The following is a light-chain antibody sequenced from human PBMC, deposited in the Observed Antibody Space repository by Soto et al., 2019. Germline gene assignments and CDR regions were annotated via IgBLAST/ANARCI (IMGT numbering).Light chain of an antibody. J-gene: IGLJ2*01. CDR1: SGSIASNY. CDR3: QSYDSSTVV. CDR2: KDN. V-gene: IGLV6-57*04. Sequence: NFMLTQPHSVSESPGKTVTISCTRSSGSIASNYVQWYQQRPGSAPTAVISKDNQRPSGVPDRFSGSVDTSSNSASLTISGLKTEDEADYYCQSYDSSTVVFGGGTKLTGL.